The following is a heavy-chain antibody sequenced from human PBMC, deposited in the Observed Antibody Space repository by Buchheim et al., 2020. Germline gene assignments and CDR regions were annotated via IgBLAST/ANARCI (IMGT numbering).Heavy chain of an antibody. V-gene: IGHV4-39*01. CDR1: GGSISSSSYY. CDR3: ARDLAYCGGDCYSGNWFDP. D-gene: IGHD2-21*02. J-gene: IGHJ5*02. CDR2: IYYSGST. Sequence: QLQLQESGPGLVKPSETLSLTCTVSGGSISSSSYYWGWIRQPPGKGLEWIGSIYYSGSTYYNPSLKSRVTISVDTSKNQFSLKLSSVTAADTAVYYCARDLAYCGGDCYSGNWFDPWGQGT.